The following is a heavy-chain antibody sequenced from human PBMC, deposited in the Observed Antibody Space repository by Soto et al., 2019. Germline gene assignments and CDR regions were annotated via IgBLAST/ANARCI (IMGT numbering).Heavy chain of an antibody. V-gene: IGHV3-23*01. CDR1: GFTFNDYA. CDR3: AKDRATMVSYDMEG. CDR2: IRGSGGGT. J-gene: IGHJ6*02. D-gene: IGHD5-12*01. Sequence: EVQVLESGGGLVQPGGSLRLSCAASGFTFNDYAMTWVRQAQGKGLEWVSSIRGSGGGTYYAYAVKGRFTISRDKSKNKLYMQMKSLRAEDKSIYDCAKDRATMVSYDMEGWGQGTTVTVS.